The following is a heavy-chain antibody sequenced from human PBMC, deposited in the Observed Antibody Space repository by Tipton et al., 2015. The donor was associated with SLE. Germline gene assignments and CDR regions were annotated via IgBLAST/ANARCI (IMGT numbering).Heavy chain of an antibody. V-gene: IGHV4-59*01. CDR2: IYYSGST. J-gene: IGHJ4*02. D-gene: IGHD6-13*01. CDR1: GGTFTTYY. Sequence: TLSLTCTVSGGTFTTYYWTWIRQPPGKGLEWIGYIYYSGSTNYNPSLKSRVTISVDTSKNQFSLKLSSVTAADTAVYYCASWVRGQQLVLFDYWGQGTLVTVSS. CDR3: ASWVRGQQLVLFDY.